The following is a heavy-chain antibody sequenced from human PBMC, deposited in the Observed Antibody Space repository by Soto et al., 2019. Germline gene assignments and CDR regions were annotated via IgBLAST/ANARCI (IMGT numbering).Heavy chain of an antibody. D-gene: IGHD4-17*01. Sequence: QVRLVQSGTELKEPGASVKVSCRPSGYTFTANYLHWVRQAPGQGLEWMGIINLRGGTTEYAHKFRGRVTVTGDTSTRTAYMELSSLRSEDTAVYFCARGPDDSDVPRWDHWGQGTLITVSS. CDR2: INLRGGTT. CDR3: ARGPDDSDVPRWDH. V-gene: IGHV1-46*01. J-gene: IGHJ4*02. CDR1: GYTFTANY.